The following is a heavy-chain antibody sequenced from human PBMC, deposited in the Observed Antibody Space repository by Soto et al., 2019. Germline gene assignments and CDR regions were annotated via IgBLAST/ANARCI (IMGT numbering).Heavy chain of an antibody. D-gene: IGHD3-10*01. CDR2: ISGSGGST. J-gene: IGHJ5*02. Sequence: PGGSLRLSCAASGFTFSSYAMSWVRQAPGKGLEWVSAISGSGGSTYYADSVKGRLTISRDNSKNTLYLQMNSLRAEDTAVYYCAKYPSLRGFFFWFDPWGQGTLVTVSS. CDR1: GFTFSSYA. V-gene: IGHV3-23*01. CDR3: AKYPSLRGFFFWFDP.